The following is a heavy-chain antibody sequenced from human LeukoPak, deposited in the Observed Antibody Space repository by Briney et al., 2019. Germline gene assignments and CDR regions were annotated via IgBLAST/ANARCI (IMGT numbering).Heavy chain of an antibody. CDR3: ARADVM. CDR2: ISSSSTYI. CDR1: GFTFSNYN. Sequence: GGSLRLSCAASGFTFSNYNMNWVRQAPGKGLEWVSSISSSSTYISYADSVKGRFTISRHNAKNSLFLQMNSLRAEDTAVYYCARADVMGGQGTLVSVSS. D-gene: IGHD3-16*01. J-gene: IGHJ4*02. V-gene: IGHV3-21*01.